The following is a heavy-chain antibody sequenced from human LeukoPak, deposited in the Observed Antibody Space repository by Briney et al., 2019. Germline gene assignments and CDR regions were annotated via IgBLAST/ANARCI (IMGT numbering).Heavy chain of an antibody. CDR1: GYTFTSYY. V-gene: IGHV1-46*01. CDR2: INPSGGST. D-gene: IGHD6-13*01. J-gene: IGHJ4*02. CDR3: ARVGIAAADSADY. Sequence: ASVKVSCKASGYTFTSYYMHWVRQAPGQGLEWMGIINPSGGSTSYAQKFQGRVTMTRDMSTSTVYMELSSLRSEDTAVYCCARVGIAAADSADYWGQGTLVTVSS.